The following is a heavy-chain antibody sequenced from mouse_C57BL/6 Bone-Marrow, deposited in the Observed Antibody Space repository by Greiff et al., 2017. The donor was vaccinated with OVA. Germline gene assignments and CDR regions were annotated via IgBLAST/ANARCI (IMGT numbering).Heavy chain of an antibody. CDR2: ISDGGSYT. J-gene: IGHJ1*03. CDR3: ARGYYPGYFDV. D-gene: IGHD1-1*01. Sequence: EVQLVESGGGLVKPGGSLKLSCAASGFTFSSYAMSWVRQTPEKRLEWVATISDGGSYTYYPDNVKGRFTISRDNAKNNLYLQMSHLKSEDTAMYYCARGYYPGYFDVWGTGTTVTVSS. V-gene: IGHV5-4*01. CDR1: GFTFSSYA.